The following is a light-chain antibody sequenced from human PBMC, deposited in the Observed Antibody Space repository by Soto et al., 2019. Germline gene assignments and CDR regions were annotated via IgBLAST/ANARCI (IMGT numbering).Light chain of an antibody. V-gene: IGLV2-14*01. CDR3: SSYTSTSTLV. Sequence: QSALTQPASESGSPGQSITISCTGTSSDVGGYKYVSWYQQHPGTAPKLIIFEVSNRPSGVSTRFSGSKSGNTASLTISGLQAEDEADYYCSSYTSTSTLVFGTGTKLTVL. CDR2: EVS. CDR1: SSDVGGYKY. J-gene: IGLJ1*01.